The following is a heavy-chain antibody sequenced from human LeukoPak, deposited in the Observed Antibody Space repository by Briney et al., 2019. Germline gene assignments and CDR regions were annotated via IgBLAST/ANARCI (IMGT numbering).Heavy chain of an antibody. CDR2: ISSSSSTI. Sequence: GGSLRLSYAASGFTFSSYSMNWVRQAPGKGLEWVSYISSSSSTIYYADSVKGRFTISRDNAKNSLYLQMNSLRAEDTAVYYCARGHYDYVWGSYRLFDYWGQGTLVTVSS. D-gene: IGHD3-16*02. J-gene: IGHJ4*02. CDR3: ARGHYDYVWGSYRLFDY. CDR1: GFTFSSYS. V-gene: IGHV3-48*04.